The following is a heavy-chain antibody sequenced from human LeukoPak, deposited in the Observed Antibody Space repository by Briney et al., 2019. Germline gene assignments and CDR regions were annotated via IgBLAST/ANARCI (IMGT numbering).Heavy chain of an antibody. J-gene: IGHJ4*02. CDR1: GGSITSYY. V-gene: IGHV4-59*08. Sequence: SETLSLTCTVSGGSITSYYWSWIRQPPGKGLEWIGYIYSSGSTTYNPSLKSRVTISVDTSKNQFSLKLTSVTAADMAVYYCARRAVAENYFDYWGQGTLVTDSS. D-gene: IGHD6-19*01. CDR3: ARRAVAENYFDY. CDR2: IYSSGST.